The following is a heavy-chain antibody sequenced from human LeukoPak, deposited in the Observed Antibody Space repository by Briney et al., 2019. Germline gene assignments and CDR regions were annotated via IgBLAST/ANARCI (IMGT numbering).Heavy chain of an antibody. CDR1: GYTFTSYG. CDR3: ARVGPHYGSGMLEDY. J-gene: IGHJ4*02. V-gene: IGHV1-18*04. CDR2: ISAYNGNT. D-gene: IGHD3-10*01. Sequence: WASVKVSCTASGYTFTSYGISWVRQAPGQGRERMGWISAYNGNTNYAQKLQGRVTMTTDTSTSTAYMELRSLRSDDTAVYYCARVGPHYGSGMLEDYWGQGTLVTVSS.